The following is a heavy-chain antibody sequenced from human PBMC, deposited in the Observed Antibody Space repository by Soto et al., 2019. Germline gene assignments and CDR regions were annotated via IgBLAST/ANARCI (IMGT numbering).Heavy chain of an antibody. J-gene: IGHJ6*02. Sequence: EVQLVESGGDLVQPGGSLRLSCAASGFIFSDYTMTWVRQAPGRGLECVSHISSSGDAIFYAESVKGRFTVSRDNAKNSLYLQMNSLRDDDTAVYFCARDHGGSTWFVGVYYFVGMDVWGQGTAVTVSS. CDR3: ARDHGGSTWFVGVYYFVGMDV. V-gene: IGHV3-48*02. CDR2: ISSSGDAI. D-gene: IGHD6-13*01. CDR1: GFIFSDYT.